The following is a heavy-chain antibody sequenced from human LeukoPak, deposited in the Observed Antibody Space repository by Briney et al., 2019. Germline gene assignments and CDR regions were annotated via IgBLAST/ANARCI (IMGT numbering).Heavy chain of an antibody. D-gene: IGHD6-6*01. CDR2: INHSGST. CDR3: ARTIAARPRRLDP. J-gene: IGHJ5*02. Sequence: SETLSLTCTVSGGSTSSYYWSWIRQTPGKGMEWIGEINHSGSTNNNTSLKSRVTISVEKSKKQFSLKLSSVTAADTAVYYCARTIAARPRRLDPWGQGTLVTVSS. CDR1: GGSTSSYY. V-gene: IGHV4-34*01.